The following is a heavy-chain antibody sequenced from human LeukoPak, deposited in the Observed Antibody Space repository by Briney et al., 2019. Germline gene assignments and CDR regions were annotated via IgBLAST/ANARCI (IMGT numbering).Heavy chain of an antibody. CDR1: GYSISTAYY. CDR2: IYHTGTT. J-gene: IGHJ4*02. D-gene: IGHD6-6*01. V-gene: IGHV4-38-2*02. CDR3: ASGTGSYSSSADY. Sequence: SETLSLTCTVSGYSISTAYYWSWIRQPPGKGLEWIGTIYHTGTTYYNPSLKSRVTISVDTSKNQFSLRLSSVTAADTAVYYCASGTGSYSSSADYWGQGTLVTVSS.